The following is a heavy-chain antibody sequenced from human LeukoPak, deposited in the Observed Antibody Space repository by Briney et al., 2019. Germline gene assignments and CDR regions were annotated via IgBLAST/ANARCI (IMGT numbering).Heavy chain of an antibody. Sequence: GASVKVSCRASGYTFTGYYMHWVRQAPGQGLEWMGRINPNSGGTNYAQKFQGRVTMTRDTSISTAYMELSRLRSDDTAVYYCASAPGKNYYYGMDVWGQGTLVTVSS. CDR1: GYTFTGYY. D-gene: IGHD4-23*01. CDR3: ASAPGKNYYYGMDV. CDR2: INPNSGGT. V-gene: IGHV1-2*06. J-gene: IGHJ6*02.